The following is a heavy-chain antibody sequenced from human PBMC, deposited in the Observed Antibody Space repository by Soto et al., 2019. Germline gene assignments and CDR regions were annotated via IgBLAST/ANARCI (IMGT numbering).Heavy chain of an antibody. Sequence: PGGSLRLSCVASGFTFSYYEMNWVRQAPGKGLEWISYITSSGDRAQYADSVKGRFTISRDNTKNLLHLQMTSLSAEDTGFYYCARDIFDNWGQGXLVTVSS. CDR2: ITSSGDRA. J-gene: IGHJ4*02. CDR3: ARDIFDN. V-gene: IGHV3-48*03. CDR1: GFTFSYYE.